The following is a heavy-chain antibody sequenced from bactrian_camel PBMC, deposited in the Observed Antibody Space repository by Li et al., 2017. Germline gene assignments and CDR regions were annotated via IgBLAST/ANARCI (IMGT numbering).Heavy chain of an antibody. CDR3: ATGYVSGTAP. CDR2: IPASGPA. J-gene: IGHJ4*01. V-gene: IGHV3S53*01. D-gene: IGHD3*01. CDR1: RLPYRLNA. Sequence: HVQLVESGGGSVQTGGSLRLTCVASRLPYRLNAVAWFRQAPGKAREGVAGIPASGPATVAASVAGRFTISRDNAENTVYLQMNSLKPEDTAMYYCATGYVSGTAPRGQGTQVTVS.